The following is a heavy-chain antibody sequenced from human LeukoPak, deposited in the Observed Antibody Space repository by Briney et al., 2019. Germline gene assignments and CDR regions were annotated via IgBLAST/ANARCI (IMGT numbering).Heavy chain of an antibody. V-gene: IGHV1-2*06. J-gene: IGHJ4*02. Sequence: ASVKVSCKASGYTFTGYYMHWVRQAPGQGLEWMGRINPNSGGANYAQKFQGRVTMTRDTSISTAYMELSRLRSDDTAVYYCARCRFEVVTELDYWGQGTLVTVSS. CDR1: GYTFTGYY. CDR2: INPNSGGA. D-gene: IGHD2-21*02. CDR3: ARCRFEVVTELDY.